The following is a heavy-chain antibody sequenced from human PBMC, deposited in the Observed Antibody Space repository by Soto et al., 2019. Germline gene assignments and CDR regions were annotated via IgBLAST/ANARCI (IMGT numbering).Heavy chain of an antibody. V-gene: IGHV4-34*01. CDR2: INHSGST. D-gene: IGHD3-22*01. J-gene: IGHJ6*02. Sequence: PSETLSLTRAVYGGSFSGYYWSWIRQPPGKGLEWIGEINHSGSTNYNPSLKSRVTISVDTSKNQFSLKLSSVTAADTAVYYCARGRGYYDSSGYYYSGSYYYYGMDVWGQGTTVTVSS. CDR1: GGSFSGYY. CDR3: ARGRGYYDSSGYYYSGSYYYYGMDV.